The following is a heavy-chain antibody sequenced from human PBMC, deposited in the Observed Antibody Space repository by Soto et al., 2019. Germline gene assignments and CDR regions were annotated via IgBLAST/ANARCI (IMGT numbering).Heavy chain of an antibody. J-gene: IGHJ4*02. CDR1: GYTFTSYG. CDR3: ARTEHYGSGSYPYYFDY. Sequence: ASVKVSCKASGYTFTSYGISWVRQAPGQGLEWMGRISAYNGNTNYAQKLQGRVTMTTDTSTSTAYMELRSLRSDDTAVYYCARTEHYGSGSYPYYFDYWGQGTLVTVSS. V-gene: IGHV1-18*04. D-gene: IGHD3-10*01. CDR2: ISAYNGNT.